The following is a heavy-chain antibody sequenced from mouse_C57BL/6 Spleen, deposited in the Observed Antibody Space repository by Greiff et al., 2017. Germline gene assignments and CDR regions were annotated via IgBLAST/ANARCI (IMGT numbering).Heavy chain of an antibody. CDR2: IHPNSGST. CDR1: GYTFTSYW. V-gene: IGHV1-64*01. J-gene: IGHJ4*01. Sequence: QVQLQQPGAELVKPGASVKLSCKASGYTFTSYWMHWVKQRPGQGLEWIGMIHPNSGSTNYNEKFKSKATLTVDKSSSTAYMQLSSLTSEDSAVYYCAREIYYGSFYAMDYWGQGTSVTVSS. D-gene: IGHD1-1*01. CDR3: AREIYYGSFYAMDY.